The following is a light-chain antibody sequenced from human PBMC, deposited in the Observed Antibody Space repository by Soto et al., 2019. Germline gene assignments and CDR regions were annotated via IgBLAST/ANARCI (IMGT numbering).Light chain of an antibody. CDR2: KAS. Sequence: DIQMTQSPSTLSASVGDRVTITCRASQSISSWLAWYQQKPGKAPKLLIYKASSLESGVPSRFSGSGSGTEFTLTISSLQPDDFATYYCQQYNRYLTFGGGTKVDIK. V-gene: IGKV1-5*03. J-gene: IGKJ4*01. CDR1: QSISSW. CDR3: QQYNRYLT.